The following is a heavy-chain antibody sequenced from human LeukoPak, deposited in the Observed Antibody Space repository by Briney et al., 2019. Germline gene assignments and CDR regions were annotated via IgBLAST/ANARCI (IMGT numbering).Heavy chain of an antibody. V-gene: IGHV1-2*02. CDR3: ARDNFWSGYYIDY. Sequence: ASVKVSCKTSGYTFAGYYMLWVRQAPGQGLEWMGWINLNSGDTNYAQKFQGRVTMTRDTSISAAHMELKNLRSDDAAVYYCARDNFWSGYYIDYWGQGTLVTVSS. CDR2: INLNSGDT. J-gene: IGHJ4*02. CDR1: GYTFAGYY. D-gene: IGHD3-3*01.